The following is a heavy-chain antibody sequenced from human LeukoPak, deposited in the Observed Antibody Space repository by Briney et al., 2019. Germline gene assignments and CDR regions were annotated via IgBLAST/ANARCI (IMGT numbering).Heavy chain of an antibody. CDR1: GFTFSSYA. D-gene: IGHD3-10*01. CDR3: AKESGYYGSGSYYSAGFFDY. V-gene: IGHV3-23*01. J-gene: IGHJ4*02. CDR2: ISGSGGNT. Sequence: GGSLRLSCAASGFTFSSYAMSWVRQAPGKGLEWVSAISGSGGNTYYADSVKGRFTISRDNSKNTLYLQMNSLRAEDTAVYYCAKESGYYGSGSYYSAGFFDYWGQGTLVTVSS.